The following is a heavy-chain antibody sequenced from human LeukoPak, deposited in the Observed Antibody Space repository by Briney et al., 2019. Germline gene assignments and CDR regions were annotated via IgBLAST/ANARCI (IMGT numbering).Heavy chain of an antibody. V-gene: IGHV3-23*01. Sequence: GGTLRLSCAASGFTFSSYGMSWVRQAPGKGLGWVSAISGSGGSTYYADSVKGRFTISRDNSKNTLYLQMNSLRAEDTAVYYCAKDGGEYYDILTGYYPRLYYMDVWGKGTTVTISS. CDR1: GFTFSSYG. D-gene: IGHD3-9*01. CDR3: AKDGGEYYDILTGYYPRLYYMDV. J-gene: IGHJ6*03. CDR2: ISGSGGST.